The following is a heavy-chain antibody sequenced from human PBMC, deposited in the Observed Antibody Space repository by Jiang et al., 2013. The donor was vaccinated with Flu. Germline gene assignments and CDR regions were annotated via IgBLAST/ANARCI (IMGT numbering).Heavy chain of an antibody. CDR3: ARERYYDFWSVDY. D-gene: IGHD3-3*01. V-gene: IGHV4-61*02. CDR2: IYTSGST. Sequence: GSGLVKPSQTLSLTCTVSGGSISSGSYYWSWIRQPAGKGLEWIGRIYTSGSTNYNPSLKSRVTISVDTSKNQFSLKLSSVTAADTAVYYCARERYYDFWSVDYWGQGTLVTVSS. J-gene: IGHJ4*02. CDR1: GGSISSGSYY.